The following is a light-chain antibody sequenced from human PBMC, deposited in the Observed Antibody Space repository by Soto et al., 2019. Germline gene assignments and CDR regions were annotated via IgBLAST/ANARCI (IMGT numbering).Light chain of an antibody. CDR2: DVS. CDR3: NSYTSSSTYV. Sequence: QSALTQPASVSGSPGQSITISCTGTSSDVGGYNYVSWYQQHPGKAPKLVIYDVSNRPSGVSNRFSGSKSGNTASLTISGLQAEDEADYYCNSYTSSSTYVSGTGTKLTAL. CDR1: SSDVGGYNY. J-gene: IGLJ1*01. V-gene: IGLV2-14*01.